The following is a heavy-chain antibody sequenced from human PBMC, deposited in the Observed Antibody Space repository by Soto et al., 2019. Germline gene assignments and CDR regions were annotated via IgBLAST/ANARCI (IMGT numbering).Heavy chain of an antibody. CDR2: IIPIFGTA. CDR1: GGTFSSYA. Sequence: ASVKVSCKASGGTFSSYAISWVRQAPGQGLEWMGGIIPIFGTANYAQKFQGRVTITADESTSTAYMELSSLRAEDTAVYYCAKGSWYYYYYMDVWGKGTTVTVSS. V-gene: IGHV1-69*13. CDR3: AKGSWYYYYYMDV. J-gene: IGHJ6*03.